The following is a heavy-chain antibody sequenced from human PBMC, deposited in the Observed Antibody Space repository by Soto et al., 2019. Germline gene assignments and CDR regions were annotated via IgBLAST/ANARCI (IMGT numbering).Heavy chain of an antibody. V-gene: IGHV1-46*01. D-gene: IGHD1-26*01. CDR1: RDSFTIYY. Sequence: APVKVSCKAARDSFTIYYINWVRQAPGQGLEWMGVINPHGGSTAYAQKFKGRVTLTRDTSASTVYMEVSSLTSEDTAMYYCARSSGGNFGIIIEGTNWFAPCGQGTLVTVSS. CDR3: ARSSGGNFGIIIEGTNWFAP. CDR2: INPHGGST. J-gene: IGHJ5*02.